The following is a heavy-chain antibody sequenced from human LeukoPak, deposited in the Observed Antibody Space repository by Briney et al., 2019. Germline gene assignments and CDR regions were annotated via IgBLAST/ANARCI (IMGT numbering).Heavy chain of an antibody. Sequence: VASVKVSCKASGYTFTSYYMHLVRQAPGQGLEWMVIINPSGGSTSYAQKFQGRVTMTRDTSTSTVYMELSSLRSEDTAVYYCARDLFVVVPAAIVVTFSLDYWGQGTLVTVSS. CDR3: ARDLFVVVPAAIVVTFSLDY. J-gene: IGHJ4*02. D-gene: IGHD2-2*01. CDR2: INPSGGST. CDR1: GYTFTSYY. V-gene: IGHV1-46*01.